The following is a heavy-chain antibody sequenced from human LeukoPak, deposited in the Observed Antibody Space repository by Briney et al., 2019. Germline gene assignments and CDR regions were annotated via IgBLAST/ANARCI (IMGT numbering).Heavy chain of an antibody. CDR3: AREGGFSSGYLNNWFDP. Sequence: SETLSLTYTVSGGSISSYYWSWIRQPPGKGLEWIGYIYYSGSTNYNPSLKSRVTISVDTSKNQFSLKLSSVTAADTAVYYCAREGGFSSGYLNNWFDPWGQGTLVTVSS. CDR1: GGSISSYY. J-gene: IGHJ5*02. V-gene: IGHV4-59*01. CDR2: IYYSGST. D-gene: IGHD3-22*01.